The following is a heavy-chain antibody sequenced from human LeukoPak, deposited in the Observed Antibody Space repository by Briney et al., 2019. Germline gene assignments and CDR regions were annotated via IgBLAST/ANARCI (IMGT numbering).Heavy chain of an antibody. D-gene: IGHD4-11*01. CDR1: GFTFSDYY. J-gene: IGHJ6*03. CDR2: ISSSGSTI. V-gene: IGHV3-11*01. CDR3: ARLDYSIYGFGYYYYMDV. Sequence: GGSLRLSCAASGFTFSDYYMSWIRQAPGKGLEWVSYISSSGSTIYYADSVKGRFTISRDNAKNSLYLQMNSLRAEDTAVYYCARLDYSIYGFGYYYYMDVWGKGTTVTVSS.